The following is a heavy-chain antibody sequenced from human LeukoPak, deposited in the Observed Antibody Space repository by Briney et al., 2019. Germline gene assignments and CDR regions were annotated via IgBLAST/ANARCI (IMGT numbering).Heavy chain of an antibody. CDR3: ARAGYCSGSSCPVSWFDP. Sequence: ASVKVSCKASGGTFSSYAISWVRQAPGQGLEWMGRIIPIFGIANYAQKFQGRVTITADKSTSTAYMELSSLRSEDTAVYYCARAGYCSGSSCPVSWFDPWGQGTLVTVSS. CDR1: GGTFSSYA. J-gene: IGHJ5*02. CDR2: IIPIFGIA. V-gene: IGHV1-69*04. D-gene: IGHD2-15*01.